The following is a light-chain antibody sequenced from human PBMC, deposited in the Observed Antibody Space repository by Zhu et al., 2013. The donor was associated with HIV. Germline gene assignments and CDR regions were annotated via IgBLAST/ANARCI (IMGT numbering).Light chain of an antibody. CDR3: QQRSNWPLT. CDR1: QSLLHSDGKTF. Sequence: DIVMTQTPVSLSVTPGQPASISCKSSQSLLHSDGKTFLYWYLQKPGQSPQLLIYEVSSRFSEVPDRFSGSGSGTDFTLTISSLEPEDFAVYYCQQRSNWPLTFGGGTKVEIK. CDR2: EVS. J-gene: IGKJ4*01. V-gene: IGKV2-29*01.